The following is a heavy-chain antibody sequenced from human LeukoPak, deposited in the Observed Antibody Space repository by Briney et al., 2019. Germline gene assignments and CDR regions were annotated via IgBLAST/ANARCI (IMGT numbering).Heavy chain of an antibody. V-gene: IGHV1-2*02. CDR3: ARDRDPLYYYYYMDV. CDR1: GYTFTGYY. CDR2: INPNSGGT. Sequence: GASVKVSCKASGYTFTGYYMHWVRQAPGQGLEWMGWINPNSGGTNYAQKFQGRVTMTRDTSISTAYMELSRLRSDDTAVYYCARDRDPLYYYYYMDVWGKGTTVTISS. J-gene: IGHJ6*03.